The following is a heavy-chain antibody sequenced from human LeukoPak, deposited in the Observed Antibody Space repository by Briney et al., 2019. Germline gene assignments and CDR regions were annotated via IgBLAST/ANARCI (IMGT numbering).Heavy chain of an antibody. Sequence: GGSLRLSCAASGFTLITYGMSWVRQAPGKGLEWVANLVQDGSKKEYVDSVKGRFTISRDNAENSLYLQMNSLRAEDTAVYYCAKWRGLQSEFEYWGQGTLVTVSS. CDR2: LVQDGSKK. D-gene: IGHD5-24*01. CDR1: GFTLITYG. CDR3: AKWRGLQSEFEY. J-gene: IGHJ4*02. V-gene: IGHV3-7*01.